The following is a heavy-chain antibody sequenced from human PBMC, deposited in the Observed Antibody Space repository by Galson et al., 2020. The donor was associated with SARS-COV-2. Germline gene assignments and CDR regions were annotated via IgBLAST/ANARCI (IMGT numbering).Heavy chain of an antibody. CDR2: IIAYNGNT. CDR3: ARVGAAAGTRDGMDV. J-gene: IGHJ6*02. V-gene: IGHV1-18*04. D-gene: IGHD6-13*01. CDR1: GYTFPSYG. Sequence: ASVKVSCKASGYTFPSYGISWVRPAPGHALEWIGWIIAYNGNTNYAQKLQRRVTMTTDTSTSTAYMELRSLRSDDTAVYYCARVGAAAGTRDGMDVWGQGTTVTVSS.